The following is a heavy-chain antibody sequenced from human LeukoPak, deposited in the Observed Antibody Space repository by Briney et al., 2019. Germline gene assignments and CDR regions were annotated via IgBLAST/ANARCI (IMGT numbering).Heavy chain of an antibody. CDR2: IYTSGST. V-gene: IGHV4-4*07. D-gene: IGHD3-22*01. CDR3: ARARNYYDSSGYYYESAFDI. Sequence: SETLSLTCNVSGRSMSSYYWSWIRQPAGKGLEWIRRIYTSGSTNYNPSLKSRVTISVDTSKNQFSLKLSSVTAADTAVYYCARARNYYDSSGYYYESAFDIWGQGTMVTVSS. J-gene: IGHJ3*02. CDR1: GRSMSSYY.